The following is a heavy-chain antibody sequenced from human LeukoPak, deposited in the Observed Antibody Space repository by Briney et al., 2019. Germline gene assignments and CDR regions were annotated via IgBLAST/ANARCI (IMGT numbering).Heavy chain of an antibody. V-gene: IGHV1-18*01. CDR2: ISAYNGNT. Sequence: ASVKVSCKASGYTFTSYGISWVRQAPGQGLEWMGWISAYNGNTNYAQKLQGRVTMTTDTSTSTAYMELRSLRSDDTAVYYCARAVHCSGGSCYSVRRRYCYYYGMDVWGQGTTVTVSS. D-gene: IGHD2-15*01. J-gene: IGHJ6*02. CDR1: GYTFTSYG. CDR3: ARAVHCSGGSCYSVRRRYCYYYGMDV.